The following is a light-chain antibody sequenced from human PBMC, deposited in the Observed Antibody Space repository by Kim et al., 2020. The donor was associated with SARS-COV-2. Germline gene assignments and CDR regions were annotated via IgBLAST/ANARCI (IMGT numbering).Light chain of an antibody. J-gene: IGKJ2*01. Sequence: EVVLTQSPGTLSLSPGERATLPCRASQSLSSRKLAWYQQKPGQTPRLVTYETSSRATGIPDRFSGSGYGTDFTLTISNLEPEDFAVYYCHQHDKAPFTFGQGTKLEI. V-gene: IGKV3-20*01. CDR2: ETS. CDR1: QSLSSRK. CDR3: HQHDKAPFT.